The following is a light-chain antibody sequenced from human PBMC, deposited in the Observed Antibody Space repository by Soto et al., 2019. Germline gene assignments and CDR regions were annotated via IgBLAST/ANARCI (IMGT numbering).Light chain of an antibody. J-gene: IGLJ1*01. V-gene: IGLV2-14*03. CDR3: SSYADGSIYF. CDR1: SRDVGDYAY. CDR2: YVD. Sequence: QSVLTQPASASGSPGQSITISCTGTSRDVGDYAYVSWYLQYPDKAPQLLIYYVDNRPSGVSSRFSGSKSGNTASLTIFGLQAEDESDYYCSSYADGSIYFFGSGTKVTVL.